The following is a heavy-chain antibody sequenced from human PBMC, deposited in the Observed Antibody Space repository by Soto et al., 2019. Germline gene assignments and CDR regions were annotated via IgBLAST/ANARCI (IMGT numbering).Heavy chain of an antibody. Sequence: GGSLRLSCAASGFTFSSYSMNWVRQAPGKGLEWVSYISSSSSTIYYADSVKGRFTISRDNAKNSLYLQMNSLRAEDTAVYYCARDRPLNTAMVTDNWFDPWGQGTLVTVSS. CDR2: ISSSSSTI. J-gene: IGHJ5*02. D-gene: IGHD5-18*01. V-gene: IGHV3-48*01. CDR1: GFTFSSYS. CDR3: ARDRPLNTAMVTDNWFDP.